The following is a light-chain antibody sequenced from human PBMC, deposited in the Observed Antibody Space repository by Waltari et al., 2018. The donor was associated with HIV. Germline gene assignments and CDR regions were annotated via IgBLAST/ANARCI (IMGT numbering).Light chain of an antibody. Sequence: QSVLTQPPSVSGAPGQRVTISCTGSSSNIGAGYDVHWYQQLPGTDPKLRIYANINRPSGIPDRFSGSKSGSSASRAITGLQAEDEAHYYCQSFDSSLTTSGVIFGGGTKLTVL. J-gene: IGLJ2*01. V-gene: IGLV1-40*01. CDR1: SSNIGAGYD. CDR2: ANI. CDR3: QSFDSSLTTSGVI.